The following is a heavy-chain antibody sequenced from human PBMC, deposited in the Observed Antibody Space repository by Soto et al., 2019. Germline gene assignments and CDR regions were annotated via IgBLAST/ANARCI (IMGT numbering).Heavy chain of an antibody. CDR2: IYPGDSET. CDR3: ARVRGCSGGNCHPFDY. Sequence: EVQLVQSGAEVKKPGESLRISCKGSGYTFSSYWIAWVRQMPGKGLEWMGIIYPGDSETRITPSFQGQVTISADKSINTAYLQWSSLRASDTAIYYCARVRGCSGGNCHPFDYWGQGPLVTVSS. V-gene: IGHV5-51*03. J-gene: IGHJ4*02. CDR1: GYTFSSYW. D-gene: IGHD2-15*01.